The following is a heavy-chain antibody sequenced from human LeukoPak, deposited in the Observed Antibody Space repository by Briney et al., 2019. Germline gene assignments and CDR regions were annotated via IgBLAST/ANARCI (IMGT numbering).Heavy chain of an antibody. CDR1: GFTFDDYA. J-gene: IGHJ4*02. V-gene: IGHV3-43*02. CDR2: VSGDGYST. Sequence: QPGGSLRLSCAASGFTFDDYAMHWVRQAPGKGLEWVSLVSGDGYSTYYADSVKGRFTISRDNSKNSLFLQMNSLRTEGSAFYYCSKATGAAGGLNDYWGQGALVIVSS. CDR3: SKATGAAGGLNDY. D-gene: IGHD7-27*01.